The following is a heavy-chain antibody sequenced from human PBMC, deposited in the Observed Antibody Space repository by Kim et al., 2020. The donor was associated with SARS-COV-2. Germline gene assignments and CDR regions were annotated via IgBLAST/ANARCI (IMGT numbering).Heavy chain of an antibody. CDR3: ARGYWGDYVDY. Sequence: YYADSVKGRFTNSRDNAKNSLYLQVNSLRAEDTAVYYCARGYWGDYVDYWGQGTLVTVSS. V-gene: IGHV3-48*03. J-gene: IGHJ4*02. D-gene: IGHD3-16*01.